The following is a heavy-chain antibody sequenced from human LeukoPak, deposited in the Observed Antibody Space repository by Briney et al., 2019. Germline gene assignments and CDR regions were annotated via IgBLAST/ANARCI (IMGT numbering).Heavy chain of an antibody. V-gene: IGHV4-34*01. CDR1: GGSFSGYY. D-gene: IGHD5-24*01. Sequence: PSETLSLTCAVYGGSFSGYYWSWIRQPPGKGLEWIGEINHSGSTNYNPSLKSRVTISVDTSKNQFSLKLSSVTAADTAVYYCARGRDGYNYYYYYGMDVWGQGTTVTVSS. CDR2: INHSGST. J-gene: IGHJ6*02. CDR3: ARGRDGYNYYYYYGMDV.